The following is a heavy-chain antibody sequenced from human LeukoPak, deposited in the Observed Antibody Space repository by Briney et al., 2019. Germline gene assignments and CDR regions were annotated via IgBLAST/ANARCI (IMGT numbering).Heavy chain of an antibody. V-gene: IGHV4-34*01. CDR1: GGSFNGYY. Sequence: SETLSLACAVYGGSFNGYYWSWIRQPPGKGLEWIGEINHSGSTNYNPSLKSRVTISVDTSKNQFSLKLSSVTAADTAVYYCASTRPLGFVVVTRGNYFDYWGQGTLVTVSS. CDR3: ASTRPLGFVVVTRGNYFDY. CDR2: INHSGST. D-gene: IGHD2-21*02. J-gene: IGHJ4*02.